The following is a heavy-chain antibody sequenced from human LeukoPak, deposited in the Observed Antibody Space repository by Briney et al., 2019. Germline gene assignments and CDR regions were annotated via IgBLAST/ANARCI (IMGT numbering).Heavy chain of an antibody. J-gene: IGHJ4*02. CDR3: ARDRDPGTFDY. CDR2: IYYSGST. V-gene: IGHV4-59*01. Sequence: SETLSLTCTVSGVSISSYYWSWIRQPPGKGLEWIAYIYYSGSTNYNPSLKSRVTISVDTSKNQFSLKLSSVTAADTAVYYCARDRDPGTFDYWGQGTLVTVSS. D-gene: IGHD3/OR15-3a*01. CDR1: GVSISSYY.